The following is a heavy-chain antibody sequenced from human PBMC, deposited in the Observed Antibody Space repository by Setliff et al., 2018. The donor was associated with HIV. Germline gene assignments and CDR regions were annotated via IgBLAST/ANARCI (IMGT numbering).Heavy chain of an antibody. CDR3: ARGYDILTGYRNPAFDI. J-gene: IGHJ3*02. Sequence: ASVKVSCKPSGYTFTAYGLSWVRQAPGQGLEWMGWMNPNSGNTGYAQKFQGRVTMTRDTSTSTVYMELSSLRSEDTAVYYCARGYDILTGYRNPAFDIWGQGTMVTVSS. D-gene: IGHD3-9*01. CDR2: MNPNSGNT. V-gene: IGHV1-8*01. CDR1: GYTFTAYG.